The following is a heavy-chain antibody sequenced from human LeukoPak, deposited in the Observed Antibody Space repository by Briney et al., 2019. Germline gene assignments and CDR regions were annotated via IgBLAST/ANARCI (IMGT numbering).Heavy chain of an antibody. CDR1: GYSFTSYW. J-gene: IGHJ4*02. CDR2: IYPGDSDT. Sequence: PGESLKISCKGSGYSFTSYWIGWVRQMPGKSLEWMGIIYPGDSDTRYSPSFQGKVTISADKSISTAYLQWSSLKDSDTAMYYCARRRIAAADPYFDYWGQGTLVTVSS. CDR3: ARRRIAAADPYFDY. V-gene: IGHV5-51*01. D-gene: IGHD6-13*01.